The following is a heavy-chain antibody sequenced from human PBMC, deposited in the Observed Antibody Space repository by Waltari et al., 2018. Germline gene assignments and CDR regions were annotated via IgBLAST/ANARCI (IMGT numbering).Heavy chain of an antibody. V-gene: IGHV3-30*18. J-gene: IGHJ4*02. CDR2: ISYDGSNK. CDR1: GFTFSSYG. Sequence: QVQLVESGGGVVQPGRSLRLSCAASGFTFSSYGMHWVRQAPGKGLEWVAVISYDGSNKYYADSVKGRFTISRDNSKNTLYLQMNSLRAEDTAVYYCAHEWELPHYWGQGTLVTVSS. D-gene: IGHD1-26*01. CDR3: AHEWELPHY.